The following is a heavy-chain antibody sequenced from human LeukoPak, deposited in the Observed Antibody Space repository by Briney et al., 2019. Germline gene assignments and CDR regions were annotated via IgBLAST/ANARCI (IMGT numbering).Heavy chain of an antibody. D-gene: IGHD2-2*01. CDR3: AREGYCSSTSCSEDYYYYMDV. V-gene: IGHV4-34*01. J-gene: IGHJ6*03. CDR1: GGSFSGYY. Sequence: SETLSLTCAVYGGSFSGYYWSWIRQPPGKGLEWIGEIDHSGSTNYNPSLKSRVTISVDTSKNQSSLKLSSVTAADTAAYYCAREGYCSSTSCSEDYYYYMDVWGKGTTVTVSS. CDR2: IDHSGST.